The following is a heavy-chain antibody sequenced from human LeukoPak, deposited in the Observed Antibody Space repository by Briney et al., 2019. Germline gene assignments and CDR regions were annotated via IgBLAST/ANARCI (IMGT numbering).Heavy chain of an antibody. CDR2: ISSSSYT. V-gene: IGHV3-11*06. J-gene: IGHJ6*04. D-gene: IGHD2-2*01. CDR1: GFTFSDYY. CDR3: ARGKQGYCSSTSCPMGYYGMDV. Sequence: GGSLRLSCAASGFTFSDYYMSWIRQAPGKGLEWVSYISSSSYTNHADSVKGRFTISRDNAKNSLYLQMNSLRAEDTAVYYCARGKQGYCSSTSCPMGYYGMDVWGKGTTVTVSS.